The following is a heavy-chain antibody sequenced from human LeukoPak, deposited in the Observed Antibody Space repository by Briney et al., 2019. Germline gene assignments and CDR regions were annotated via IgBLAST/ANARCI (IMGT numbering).Heavy chain of an antibody. CDR1: RGTFSSYA. V-gene: IGHV1-69*05. Sequence: ASVKVSYKASRGTFSSYAISWVRQAPGQGLEWMGRIIPIFGTANYAQKFQGRVTITTDESTSTAYMELSSLRSEDTAVYYCATYYYDSSGYYYPHWFDPWGQGTLVTVSS. CDR3: ATYYYDSSGYYYPHWFDP. CDR2: IIPIFGTA. J-gene: IGHJ5*02. D-gene: IGHD3-22*01.